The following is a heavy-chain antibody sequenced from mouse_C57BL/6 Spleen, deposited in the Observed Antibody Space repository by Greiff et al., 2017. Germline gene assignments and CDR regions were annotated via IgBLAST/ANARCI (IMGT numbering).Heavy chain of an antibody. Sequence: EVQRVESGPELVKPGASVKMSCKASGYTFTDYNMHWVKQSHGKSLEWIGYINPNNGGTSYNQKFKGKATLTVNKSSSTAYMELRSLTSEDSAVYYCAIRTAQATGYFDYWGQGTTLTVSS. CDR2: INPNNGGT. J-gene: IGHJ2*01. CDR3: AIRTAQATGYFDY. D-gene: IGHD3-2*02. V-gene: IGHV1-22*01. CDR1: GYTFTDYN.